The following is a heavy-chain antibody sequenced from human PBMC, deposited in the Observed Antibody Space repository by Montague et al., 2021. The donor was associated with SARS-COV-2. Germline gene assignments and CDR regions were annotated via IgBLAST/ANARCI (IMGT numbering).Heavy chain of an antibody. Sequence: SETLSLTCTASGYPINSNYYWGWIRQPPGKGLEWIGCSYHSGTTHYHPSLKSRVTISLDTSNNHFSLKVASVTAADTAVYYCARAPYYGPGKPYQFDYWGRGTLVTVSS. V-gene: IGHV4-38-2*02. D-gene: IGHD3-10*01. CDR1: GYPINSNYY. CDR3: ARAPYYGPGKPYQFDY. J-gene: IGHJ4*02. CDR2: SYHSGTT.